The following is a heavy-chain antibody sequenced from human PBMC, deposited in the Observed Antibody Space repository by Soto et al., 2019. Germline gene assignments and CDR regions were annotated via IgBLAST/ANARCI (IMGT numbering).Heavy chain of an antibody. CDR3: ASEIAAAGTSYYGMDV. D-gene: IGHD6-13*01. V-gene: IGHV5-10-1*03. J-gene: IGHJ6*02. CDR1: GYSFTSYW. Sequence: EVQLVQSGAEVKKPGESLRISCKGSGYSFTSYWISWVRQMPGKGLEWMGSIAPSDSYTNYSPSFQGHATISADKPSSTAYLQWSSLKASDTAMYYCASEIAAAGTSYYGMDVWGQGTTVTVSS. CDR2: IAPSDSYT.